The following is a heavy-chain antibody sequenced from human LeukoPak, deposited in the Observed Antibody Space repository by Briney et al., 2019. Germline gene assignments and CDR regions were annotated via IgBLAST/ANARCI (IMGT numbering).Heavy chain of an antibody. CDR1: GGSLSSGGYY. CDR2: IYYSGST. D-gene: IGHD4-17*01. Sequence: PSETLSLTCTVSGGSLSSGGYYWRWIRQHPGKGLEWLGYIYYSGSTYYNPSLKSRVTISVDTSKNQFSLKLSSVTAADTAVYYCARESGAYGDYTFDYWGQGTLVTVSS. V-gene: IGHV4-31*03. CDR3: ARESGAYGDYTFDY. J-gene: IGHJ4*02.